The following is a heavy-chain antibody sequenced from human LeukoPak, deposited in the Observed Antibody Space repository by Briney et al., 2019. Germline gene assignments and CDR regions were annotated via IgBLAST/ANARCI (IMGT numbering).Heavy chain of an antibody. CDR1: GFTFSTYW. V-gene: IGHV3-7*05. D-gene: IGHD1-1*01. CDR2: LNQDGSEK. Sequence: GGSLRLSCAASGFTFSTYWMSWVRQAPGKGLEWVANLNQDGSEKYHVDSVKGRFTISRDNAENSLYLQMNSLRAEDTAVYYCARGTGRGMGVWGQGTTVTVSS. J-gene: IGHJ6*02. CDR3: ARGTGRGMGV.